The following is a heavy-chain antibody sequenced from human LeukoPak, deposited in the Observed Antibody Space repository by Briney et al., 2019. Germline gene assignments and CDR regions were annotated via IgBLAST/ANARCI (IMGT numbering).Heavy chain of an antibody. Sequence: PSETLSLTCTVSGGSISSGGYYWSWIRQHPGKGLEWIGYIYYSGSTYYNPSLKSRVTISVDTSKNQFSLKLSSVTAADTAVYYCARGSKGTAMVIWGQGTLVTVSS. J-gene: IGHJ4*02. D-gene: IGHD5-18*01. CDR3: ARGSKGTAMVI. CDR1: GGSISSGGYY. V-gene: IGHV4-31*03. CDR2: IYYSGST.